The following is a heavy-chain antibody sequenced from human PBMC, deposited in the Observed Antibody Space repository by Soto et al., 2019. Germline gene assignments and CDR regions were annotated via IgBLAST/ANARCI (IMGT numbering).Heavy chain of an antibody. J-gene: IGHJ5*02. D-gene: IGHD3-3*01. CDR1: GGSISSGDYY. CDR2: IYYSGST. CDR3: ARVEGLTIFGVVICSVWFDP. Sequence: QVQLQESGPGLVKPSQTLSLTCTVSGGSISSGDYYWSWIRQPPGKGLDWIGYIYYSGSTYYNPSLKSLVTISVDTSKHQFSLKLRSVTAADTAVYYCARVEGLTIFGVVICSVWFDPWGQGTLVTVSS. V-gene: IGHV4-30-4*01.